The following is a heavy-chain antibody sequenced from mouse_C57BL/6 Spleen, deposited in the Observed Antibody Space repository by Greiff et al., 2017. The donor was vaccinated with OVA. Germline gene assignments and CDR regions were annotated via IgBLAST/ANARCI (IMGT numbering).Heavy chain of an antibody. CDR3: ARGSGSSGWYFDV. CDR2: IYPRSGNT. Sequence: VQLQQSGAELARPGASVKLSCKASGYTFTSYGISWVKQRTGLGLEWIGEIYPRSGNTYYNEKFKGKATLTADKSSSTAYMELRSLTSEDSAVYFCARGSGSSGWYFDVWGTGTTVTVSS. J-gene: IGHJ1*03. D-gene: IGHD1-1*01. V-gene: IGHV1-81*01. CDR1: GYTFTSYG.